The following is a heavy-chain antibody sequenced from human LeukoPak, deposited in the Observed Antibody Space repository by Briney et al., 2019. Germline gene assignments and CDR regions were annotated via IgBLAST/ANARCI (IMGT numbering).Heavy chain of an antibody. CDR1: GFTFSNYA. D-gene: IGHD6-13*01. V-gene: IGHV3-23*01. J-gene: IGHJ6*02. CDR3: ASGSSRISGMDV. Sequence: GGSLRLSCAASGFTFSNYAMSWVRQAPGKGLEWVSSVFGTGTSTYYADSVKGRFTISRDNSKNTMYLQMNSLRAEDTAVYYCASGSSRISGMDVWGQGTTVTVSS. CDR2: VFGTGTST.